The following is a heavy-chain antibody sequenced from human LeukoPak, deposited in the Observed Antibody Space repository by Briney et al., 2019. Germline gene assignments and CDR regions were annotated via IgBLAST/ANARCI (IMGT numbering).Heavy chain of an antibody. CDR3: ARFCYYGSGTSTYYCYYGMVL. Sequence: PSETLSHTCTGTGGSIISYILSWIRQPPGKGLEWIGYIYYSGSTYYNPSLKSRVTISVDTSKNQFSLKLSSVTAADTAVYYCARFCYYGSGTSTYYCYYGMVLWARGTTVTVSS. CDR2: IYYSGST. V-gene: IGHV4-59*06. D-gene: IGHD3-10*01. CDR1: GGSIISYI. J-gene: IGHJ6*02.